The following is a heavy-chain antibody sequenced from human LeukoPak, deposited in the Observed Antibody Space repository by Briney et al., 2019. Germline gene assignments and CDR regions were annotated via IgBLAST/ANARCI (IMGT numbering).Heavy chain of an antibody. CDR3: ARGSPSYYMDV. V-gene: IGHV1-8*01. CDR2: MNPNRGNT. J-gene: IGHJ4*02. Sequence: GASVKVSCEASGYTFTSYDINWVRHATGQELEWMGWMNPNRGNTGYAQKFQGRVTMTRNSSISTAYMELSSLRSEDTAVYYCARGSPSYYMDVWGQGTLVTVSS. CDR1: GYTFTSYD.